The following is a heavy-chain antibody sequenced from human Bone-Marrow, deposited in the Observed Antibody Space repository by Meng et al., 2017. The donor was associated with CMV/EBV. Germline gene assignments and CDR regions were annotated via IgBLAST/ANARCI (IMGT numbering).Heavy chain of an antibody. V-gene: IGHV4-4*02. Sequence: NGWSWVRQPPGKGLEWIGEIHHSESTNYNPSLKSRVTISVDKSKNQFSLKLSSVTAADTALYYCARASGSQRYCSSTSCYSYYGMDVWGQGTTVTVSS. D-gene: IGHD2-2*01. CDR2: IHHSEST. CDR3: ARASGSQRYCSSTSCYSYYGMDV. CDR1: NG. J-gene: IGHJ6*02.